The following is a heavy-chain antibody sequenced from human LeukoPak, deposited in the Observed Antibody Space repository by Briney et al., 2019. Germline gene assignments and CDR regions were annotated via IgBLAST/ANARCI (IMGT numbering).Heavy chain of an antibody. D-gene: IGHD6-13*01. CDR2: ISYDGSNK. CDR1: GFTFSSYA. V-gene: IGHV3-30-3*01. J-gene: IGHJ4*02. Sequence: GGSLRLSCAASGFTFSSYAMHWVRQAPGKGLEWVAVISYDGSNKYYADSVKGRFTISGDNSKNTLSLQMNSLRAEDTAIYYCARDVPYSSSWGQGTLVTVSS. CDR3: ARDVPYSSS.